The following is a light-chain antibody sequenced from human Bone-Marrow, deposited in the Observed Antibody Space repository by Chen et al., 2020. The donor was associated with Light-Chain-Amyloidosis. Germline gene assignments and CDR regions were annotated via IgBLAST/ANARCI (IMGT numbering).Light chain of an antibody. Sequence: EIVMTQTPLSSPVTLGQPASISCKSSQSLVFSDGNTYLSWLRQRPGQPPRRLIYEISNRFSGVPDRFSGSGAGTDFTLNVSRVEAEDVGVYYCMQATQFPYTFGQGTKLEI. V-gene: IGKV2-24*01. CDR2: EIS. CDR1: QSLVFSDGNTY. J-gene: IGKJ2*01. CDR3: MQATQFPYT.